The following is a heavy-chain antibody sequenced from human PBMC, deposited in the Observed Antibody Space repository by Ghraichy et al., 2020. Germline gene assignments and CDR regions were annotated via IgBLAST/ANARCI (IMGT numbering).Heavy chain of an antibody. CDR1: GFTFSTYA. CDR3: AKCIGATDYVMDV. J-gene: IGHJ6*02. CDR2: ISASGGTT. V-gene: IGHV3-23*01. Sequence: GGSLRLSCAGSGFTFSTYAMSWVRQAPGKGLEWVSVISASGGTTSYADSVKGRFTISRDNSKNTVYLQMSSLRAEDTAVYSCAKCIGATDYVMDVWGQGTTVTVSS. D-gene: IGHD1-14*01.